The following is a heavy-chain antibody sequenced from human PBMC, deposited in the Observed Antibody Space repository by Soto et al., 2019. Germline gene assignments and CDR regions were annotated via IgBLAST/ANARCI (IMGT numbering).Heavy chain of an antibody. V-gene: IGHV4-4*02. CDR1: VGSIGTMAW. Sequence: PXETLSLTCALSVGSIGTMAWWTWVRQPPGKGLQWIGEIHHTGSTNYNPSLQSRVTISIDESWTSFSLNLDSVTAADTAVYYCAARRDAGPVRGPGRRITVS. CDR3: AARRDAGPV. D-gene: IGHD6-13*01. J-gene: IGHJ4*01. CDR2: IHHTGST.